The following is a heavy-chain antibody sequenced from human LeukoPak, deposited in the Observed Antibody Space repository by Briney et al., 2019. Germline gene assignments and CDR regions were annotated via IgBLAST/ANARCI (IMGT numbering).Heavy chain of an antibody. CDR1: GGTFSSYA. Sequence: SVKVSCKASGGTFSSYAISWVRQAPGQGLEWMGGIIPIFGTANYAQKFQGRVTITADKSTSTAYMELSSLRSEDTAVYYCASHLSERLPTIYYYYYYMDVWGKGTTVTVSS. CDR3: ASHLSERLPTIYYYYYYMDV. V-gene: IGHV1-69*06. J-gene: IGHJ6*03. CDR2: IIPIFGTA. D-gene: IGHD6-25*01.